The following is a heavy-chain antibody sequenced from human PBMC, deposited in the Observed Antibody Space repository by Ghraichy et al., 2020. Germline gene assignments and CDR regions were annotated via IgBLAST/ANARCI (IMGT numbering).Heavy chain of an antibody. CDR1: GGSFSGYY. CDR2: INHSGST. D-gene: IGHD6-19*01. V-gene: IGHV4-34*01. J-gene: IGHJ2*01. Sequence: SETLSLTCAVYGGSFSGYYWSWIRQPPGKGLEWIGEINHSGSTNYNPSLKSRVTISVDTSKNQFSLKLSSVTAADTAVYYCARKAGTGGFYWYFDLWGRGTLVTVSS. CDR3: ARKAGTGGFYWYFDL.